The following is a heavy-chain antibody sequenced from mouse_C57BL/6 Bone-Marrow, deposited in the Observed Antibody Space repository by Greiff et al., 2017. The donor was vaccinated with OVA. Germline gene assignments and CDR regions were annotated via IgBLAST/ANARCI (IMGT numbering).Heavy chain of an antibody. V-gene: IGHV10-1*01. D-gene: IGHD1-1*01. CDR2: IRSKSNNYAT. Sequence: DAGGGLVQPKGSLKLSCAASGFSFNTYAMNWVRQAPGKGLEWVARIRSKSNNYATYYADSVKDRFTISRDDSESMLYLQMNNLKTEDTAMYYCVSSHYYGSSYWYFDVWGTGTTVTVSS. CDR1: GFSFNTYA. CDR3: VSSHYYGSSYWYFDV. J-gene: IGHJ1*03.